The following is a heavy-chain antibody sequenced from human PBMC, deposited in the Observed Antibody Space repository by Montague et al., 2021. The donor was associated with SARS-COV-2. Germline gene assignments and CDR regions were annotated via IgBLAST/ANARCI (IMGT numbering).Heavy chain of an antibody. J-gene: IGHJ6*02. Sequence: SETLSLTCTVSGGSISSSSYYWGWIRQPPGKGLEWIGSIYYSGSTYYNESLKSRVTMSVDTSKNQFSLKLSSVTAADTAVYYCARLSNYYGSGSYYPHNYYYYGMDVWGQGTTVTVSS. CDR3: ARLSNYYGSGSYYPHNYYYYGMDV. D-gene: IGHD3-10*01. CDR1: GGSISSSSYY. V-gene: IGHV4-39*01. CDR2: IYYSGST.